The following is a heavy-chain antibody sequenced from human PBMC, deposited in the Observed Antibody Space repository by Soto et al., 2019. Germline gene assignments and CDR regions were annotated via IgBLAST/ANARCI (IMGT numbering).Heavy chain of an antibody. J-gene: IGHJ5*02. Sequence: EVQLVESGGGLVQPGGSLRLSCSASGFTFSSYAMHWVRQAPGKGLEYVSAISSNGGSTYYADSVKGRFTISRDNSKNTLCLQISSLTPADTAVSYWGKGWFGELSGGAGWFAPWGQGTVVTVSS. CDR1: GFTFSSYA. CDR3: GKGWFGELSGGAGWFAP. V-gene: IGHV3-64D*06. D-gene: IGHD3-10*01. CDR2: ISSNGGST.